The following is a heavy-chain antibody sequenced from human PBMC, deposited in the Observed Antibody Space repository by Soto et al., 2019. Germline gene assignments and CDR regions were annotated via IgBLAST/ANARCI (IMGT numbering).Heavy chain of an antibody. CDR2: INHSGST. CDR3: ARGGYYDSSGYYLDFDY. J-gene: IGHJ4*02. Sequence: QVQLQQWGAGLLKPSESLALTCAVCGGSLSGYYWSWIRQPPGKGLEWIGEINHSGSTNYNPSLKSRVTISVDTSKNQFSLKLSSVTAADTAVYYCARGGYYDSSGYYLDFDYWGQGTLVTVSS. D-gene: IGHD3-22*01. V-gene: IGHV4-34*01. CDR1: GGSLSGYY.